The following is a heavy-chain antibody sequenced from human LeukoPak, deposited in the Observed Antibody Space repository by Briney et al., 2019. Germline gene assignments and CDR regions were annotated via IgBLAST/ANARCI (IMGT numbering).Heavy chain of an antibody. CDR2: IYPGDSET. D-gene: IGHD2/OR15-2a*01. CDR3: ARQQYLAFAI. V-gene: IGHV5-51*01. CDR1: GYSFTTYW. J-gene: IGHJ3*02. Sequence: GASLKISCKGSGYSFTTYWIAWLRLIPGKGLEWMGIIYPGDSETRYSTSLHGQVTISADKSNSTAYLQWSSLKASDTAIYYCARQQYLAFAIWGQGTMVTVSS.